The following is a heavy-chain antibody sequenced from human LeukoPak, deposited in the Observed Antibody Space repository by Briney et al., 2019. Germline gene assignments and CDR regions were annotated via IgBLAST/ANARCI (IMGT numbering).Heavy chain of an antibody. D-gene: IGHD3-22*01. CDR1: GYTLTELS. Sequence: ASVKVSCKVSGYTLTELSMHWVRQAPGKGLEWMGGFDPEDGETIYAQKFQGRVTMTEDTSTDTAYMELSSLRSEDTAVYYCARDKDYYDSIGLSGAFDIWGQGTMVTVSS. V-gene: IGHV1-24*01. CDR2: FDPEDGET. CDR3: ARDKDYYDSIGLSGAFDI. J-gene: IGHJ3*02.